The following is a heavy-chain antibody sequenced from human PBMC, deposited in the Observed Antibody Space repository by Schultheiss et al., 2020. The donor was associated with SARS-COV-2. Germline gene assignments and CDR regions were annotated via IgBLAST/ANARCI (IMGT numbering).Heavy chain of an antibody. CDR1: GFTFSSYS. D-gene: IGHD1-26*01. CDR3: ARVLGPFDY. V-gene: IGHV3-21*01. Sequence: SCAASGFTFSSYSMNWVRQGPGKGLEWVSAISGSGGGTYYADSVKGRFTISRDNAKNSLYLQMNSLRAEDTAVYYCARVLGPFDYWGQGTLVTVSS. CDR2: ISGSGGGT. J-gene: IGHJ4*02.